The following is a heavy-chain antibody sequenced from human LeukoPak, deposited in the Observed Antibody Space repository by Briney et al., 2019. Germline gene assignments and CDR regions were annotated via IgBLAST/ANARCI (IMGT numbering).Heavy chain of an antibody. D-gene: IGHD2/OR15-2a*01. CDR3: ARYSFQYTNSPLRHDAFDV. V-gene: IGHV3-23*01. Sequence: GGSLRLSCAASGFTFSSYAMSWVRQAPGKGLEWVSAISGSGGSTYYADSVKGRFTISRDTSQNTFYLQMNSLRAEDTAVYYCARYSFQYTNSPLRHDAFDVWGQGMMVVVSS. J-gene: IGHJ3*01. CDR1: GFTFSSYA. CDR2: ISGSGGST.